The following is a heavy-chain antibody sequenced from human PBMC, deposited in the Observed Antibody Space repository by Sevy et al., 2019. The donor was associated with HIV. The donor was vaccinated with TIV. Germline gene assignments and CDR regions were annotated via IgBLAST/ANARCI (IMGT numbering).Heavy chain of an antibody. D-gene: IGHD3-10*01. Sequence: GGSLRLSCAASGFTFSTYSMNWVRQAPGKGLEWVSSISSSSNYIYYADSVKGRFTISRDNAKNSLYLQMNSLRAEDXXXXXCARDGARITMVQGVMAYYHGMDVWGQGTTVTVSS. CDR1: GFTFSTYS. CDR3: ARDGARITMVQGVMAYYHGMDV. J-gene: IGHJ6*02. V-gene: IGHV3-21*01. CDR2: ISSSSNYI.